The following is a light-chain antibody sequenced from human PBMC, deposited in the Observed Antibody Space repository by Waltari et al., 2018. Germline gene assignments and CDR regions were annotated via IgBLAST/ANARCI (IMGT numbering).Light chain of an antibody. CDR3: FSYAGSSTFK. J-gene: IGLJ2*01. V-gene: IGLV2-23*02. CDR2: DVT. CDR1: SSDVGGYNF. Sequence: QSALTQPASVSGSPGQSITISCTGTSSDVGGYNFVSWYQHHPGKAPKLIIYDVTKPPLGVSDRFSASKSDNTASLTISGLQAEDEADYYCFSYAGSSTFKFGGGTMLTVL.